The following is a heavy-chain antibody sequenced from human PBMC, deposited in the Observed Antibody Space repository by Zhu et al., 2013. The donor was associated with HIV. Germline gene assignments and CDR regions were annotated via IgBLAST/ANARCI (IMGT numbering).Heavy chain of an antibody. Sequence: QVQLVQSGAEVKRPGASVRISCEASGYTFNRYAIHWMRQAPGQSLEWVGWINTLSGVPEYAWNFQGRVTILRDTIASAAYMELSSLASEDTAVYWCARDSGYGWVKMAWGQGTLVTVSA. CDR2: INTLSGVP. J-gene: IGHJ5*02. CDR3: ARDSGYGWVKMA. CDR1: GYTFNRYA. V-gene: IGHV1-3*04. D-gene: IGHD5-12*01.